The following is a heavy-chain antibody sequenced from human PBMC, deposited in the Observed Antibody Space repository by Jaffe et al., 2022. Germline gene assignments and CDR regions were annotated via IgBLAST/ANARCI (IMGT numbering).Heavy chain of an antibody. D-gene: IGHD2-15*01. Sequence: EVQLVETGGGLIQPGGSLRLSCAASGFTVSSNYMSWVRQAPGKGLEWVSVIYSGGSTYYADSVKGRFTISRDNSKNTLYLQMNSLRAEDTAVYYCARDPGNCSGGSCPLNWGQGTLVTVSS. CDR1: GFTVSSNY. J-gene: IGHJ4*02. CDR2: IYSGGST. V-gene: IGHV3-53*02. CDR3: ARDPGNCSGGSCPLN.